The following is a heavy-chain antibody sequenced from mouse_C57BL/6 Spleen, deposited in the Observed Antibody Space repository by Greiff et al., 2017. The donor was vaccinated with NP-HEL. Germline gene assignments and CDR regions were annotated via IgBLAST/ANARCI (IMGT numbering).Heavy chain of an antibody. CDR1: GFTFSSYA. V-gene: IGHV5-4*01. J-gene: IGHJ4*01. CDR2: ISDGGSYT. Sequence: EVMLVESGGGLVKPGGSLKLSCAASGFTFSSYAMSWVRQTPEKRLEWVATISDGGSYTYYPDNVKGRFTISRDNAKNNLYLQMSHLKSEDTAMYFCARDRGAVGKSLGAMEYWGQGTSVTASS. D-gene: IGHD2-1*01. CDR3: ARDRGAVGKSLGAMEY.